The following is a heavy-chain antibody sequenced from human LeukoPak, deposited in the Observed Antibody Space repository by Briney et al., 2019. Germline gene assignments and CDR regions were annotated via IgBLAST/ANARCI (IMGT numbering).Heavy chain of an antibody. V-gene: IGHV3-7*01. CDR1: GFTFSSYW. J-gene: IGHJ4*02. Sequence: GGSLRLSCAASGFTFSSYWMSWVRQAPGKGLEWVANIKQDGSDKYYVDSVKGQFSISKDNAKNLLFLEMSSLRAEDTAVYYCAREYDFWRYLDYWGQGILVTVSS. CDR3: AREYDFWRYLDY. D-gene: IGHD3-3*01. CDR2: IKQDGSDK.